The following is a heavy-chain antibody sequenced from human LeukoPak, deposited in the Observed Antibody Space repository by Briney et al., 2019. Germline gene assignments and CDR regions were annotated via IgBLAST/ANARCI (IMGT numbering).Heavy chain of an antibody. V-gene: IGHV3-23*01. J-gene: IGHJ4*02. CDR2: ISGSGGST. CDR3: AKRPYDILTGYSYFDY. Sequence: GGSLRLSCAASGFTFSNYAMSWVRQAPGKGLEWVSGISGSGGSTFYADSVKGRFTISRDNSKNTLYLQMNSLRAEDTAVYYCAKRPYDILTGYSYFDYWGQGALVTVSS. D-gene: IGHD3-9*01. CDR1: GFTFSNYA.